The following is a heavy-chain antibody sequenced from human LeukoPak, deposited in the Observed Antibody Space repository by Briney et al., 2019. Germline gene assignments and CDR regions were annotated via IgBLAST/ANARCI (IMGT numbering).Heavy chain of an antibody. V-gene: IGHV4-34*01. CDR2: INHSGST. CDR1: GGSFSGYY. Sequence: SETLSLTCAVYGGSFSGYYWSWIRQPPGKGLEWIGEINHSGSTNYNPSLKSRVTISVDTSKNQFSLKLRSVTAADTAVYYCARLYYDSSGYYYRDYYYGMDVWGQGTTVTVSS. D-gene: IGHD3-22*01. CDR3: ARLYYDSSGYYYRDYYYGMDV. J-gene: IGHJ6*02.